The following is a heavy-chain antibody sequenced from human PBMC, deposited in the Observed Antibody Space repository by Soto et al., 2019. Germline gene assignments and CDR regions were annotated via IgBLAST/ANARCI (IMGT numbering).Heavy chain of an antibody. CDR3: AKEAEYYDFWRGYFYY. CDR2: ISYDGSNK. V-gene: IGHV3-30*18. CDR1: GFTFSSYG. J-gene: IGHJ4*02. Sequence: GGSLRLSCAASGFTFSSYGMHWVRQAPGKGLEWVAVISYDGSNKYYADSVKGRFTISRDNSKNTLYLQMNSLRAEDTAVYYCAKEAEYYDFWRGYFYYWGQGTLVTVSS. D-gene: IGHD3-3*01.